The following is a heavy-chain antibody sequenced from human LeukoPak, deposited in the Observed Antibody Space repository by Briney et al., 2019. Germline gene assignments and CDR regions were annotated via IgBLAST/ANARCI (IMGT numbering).Heavy chain of an antibody. CDR1: GGSISSGSYY. CDR3: ARGTPLYYDSSGYYWGHAFDI. CDR2: IYTSGST. J-gene: IGHJ3*02. Sequence: SETLSLTCTVSGGSISSGSYYWSWIRQPAGKGLEWIGRIYTSGSTNYNPSLKSRVTISVDTSKNQFSLKLSSVTAADTAVYYCARGTPLYYDSSGYYWGHAFDIWGQGTMVTVSS. V-gene: IGHV4-61*02. D-gene: IGHD3-22*01.